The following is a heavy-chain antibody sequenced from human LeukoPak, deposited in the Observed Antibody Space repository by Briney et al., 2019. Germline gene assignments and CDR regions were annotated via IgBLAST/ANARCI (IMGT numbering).Heavy chain of an antibody. CDR2: ISGSGGST. V-gene: IGHV3-23*01. CDR1: GFTFSSYA. CDR3: ATDLHSGWTTVTTGY. D-gene: IGHD4-17*01. Sequence: GGSLRLSCAASGFTFSSYAMSWVRPAPGEGVEGGSAISGSGGSTYYADPVKGRFTISRDNSKNTLYLQMNSLRAEATAVYYCATDLHSGWTTVTTGYWGQGTLVTVSS. J-gene: IGHJ4*02.